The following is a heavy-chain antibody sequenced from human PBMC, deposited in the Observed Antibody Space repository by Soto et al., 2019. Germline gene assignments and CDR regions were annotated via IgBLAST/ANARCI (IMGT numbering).Heavy chain of an antibody. CDR2: IFDSGTT. CDR3: ASRASGWYPDY. CDR1: GGSISSGGYY. Sequence: QVQLQESGPGLVKPSQTLSLTCTVSGGSISSGGYYWIWLRPHQGKGLEWIGYIFDSGTTYYNPSLTSRVTLSVDPSKSQFSLRLTSVTATDTAVYYCASRASGWYPDYWGQGPLVTVSS. V-gene: IGHV4-31*03. J-gene: IGHJ4*02. D-gene: IGHD6-19*01.